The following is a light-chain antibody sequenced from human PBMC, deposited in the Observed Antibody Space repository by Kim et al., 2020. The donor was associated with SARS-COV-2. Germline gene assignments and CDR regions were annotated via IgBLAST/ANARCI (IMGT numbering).Light chain of an antibody. Sequence: ASVGDRVTITCRASQSISSYLNWYQQKPGKAPKLLIYAASSLQSGVPSRFSGSGSGTDFSLTISSLQPEDFATYYCQQSYSTPLTFGGGTKVDIK. CDR1: QSISSY. CDR3: QQSYSTPLT. CDR2: AAS. J-gene: IGKJ4*01. V-gene: IGKV1-39*01.